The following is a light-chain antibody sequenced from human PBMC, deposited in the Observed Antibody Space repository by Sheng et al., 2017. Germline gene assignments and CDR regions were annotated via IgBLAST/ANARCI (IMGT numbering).Light chain of an antibody. Sequence: EIVLTQSPGTLSLSLGERATLSCRASQSVSSKLAWYQQKPGQAPRLLIYGATTRATGIPARFRGSGSGTEFTLTISSLEPEDFAVYYCQQYVNSFTFGPGTTVDIK. CDR3: QQYVNSFT. CDR1: QSVSSK. J-gene: IGKJ3*01. V-gene: IGKV3-15*01. CDR2: GAT.